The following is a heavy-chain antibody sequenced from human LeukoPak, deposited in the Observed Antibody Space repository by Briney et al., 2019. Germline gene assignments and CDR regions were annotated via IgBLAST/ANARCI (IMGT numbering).Heavy chain of an antibody. V-gene: IGHV1-2*02. CDR1: GYTFTGYY. J-gene: IGHJ6*02. CDR2: INPNSGGT. D-gene: IGHD5-18*01. CDR3: ARDPSGYSYGYYYGMDV. Sequence: ASVKVSCKASGYTFTGYYMHWVRQAPGQGLEWMGWINPNSGGTNYAQKFQGRVTMTRDTSISTAYMELSRLRSDDTAVYYCARDPSGYSYGYYYGMDVWGQGTTVTVSS.